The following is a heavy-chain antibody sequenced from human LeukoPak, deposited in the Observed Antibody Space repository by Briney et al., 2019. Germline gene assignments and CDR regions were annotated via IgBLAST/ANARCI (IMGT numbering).Heavy chain of an antibody. Sequence: GGSLRLSCAASGFTFSSYSMNWVRQAPGKGLEWVSSISSSSSYIYYADSVKGRFTISRDNAKNSLYLQMNSLRAEDTAVYYCARADWDTAMIDYWGQGTLVTVPS. CDR1: GFTFSSYS. CDR3: ARADWDTAMIDY. J-gene: IGHJ4*02. D-gene: IGHD5-18*01. V-gene: IGHV3-21*01. CDR2: ISSSSSYI.